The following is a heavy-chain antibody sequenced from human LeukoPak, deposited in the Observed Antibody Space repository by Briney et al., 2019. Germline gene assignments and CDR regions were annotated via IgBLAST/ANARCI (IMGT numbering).Heavy chain of an antibody. J-gene: IGHJ5*02. Sequence: PSETLSLTCTVSGGSVNNYHWTWVRQPPGEGLEWIGYIHYSGSTNYNPSLKSRVTMSLDTSNNQFFLSLRSLTAADTAVYYCARGGCSGDCLNWFDPWGQGTLVTVSS. CDR3: ARGGCSGDCLNWFDP. V-gene: IGHV4-59*02. D-gene: IGHD2-21*02. CDR2: IHYSGST. CDR1: GGSVNNYH.